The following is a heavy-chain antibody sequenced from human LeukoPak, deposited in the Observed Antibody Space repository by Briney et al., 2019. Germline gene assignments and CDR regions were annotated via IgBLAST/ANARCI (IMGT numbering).Heavy chain of an antibody. CDR2: ISSSSSYI. V-gene: IGHV3-21*01. CDR3: ARDWEGDAFDI. Sequence: GGSLRLSCAASGFTFSSYSMNWVRQAPGKGLEWVSSISSSSSYIYYADSVKGRFTISRDNAKNTLYLQMNSLRAEDTAVYYCARDWEGDAFDIWGQGTMATVSS. D-gene: IGHD1-26*01. CDR1: GFTFSSYS. J-gene: IGHJ3*02.